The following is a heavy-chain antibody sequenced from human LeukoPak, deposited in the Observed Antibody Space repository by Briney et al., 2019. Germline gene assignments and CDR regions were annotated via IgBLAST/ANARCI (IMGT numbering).Heavy chain of an antibody. CDR1: GGSISSGDYY. CDR3: ARVFEAAGSLANYYFDY. D-gene: IGHD6-13*01. Sequence: KTSETLSLTCTVSGGSISSGDYYWSWVRQPPGKGLEWIGYIYYSGSTYYNPSLKSRVTISVDTSQNQSSLKLSSVTAADTAVYYCARVFEAAGSLANYYFDYWGQGTLVTVSS. J-gene: IGHJ4*02. CDR2: IYYSGST. V-gene: IGHV4-30-4*01.